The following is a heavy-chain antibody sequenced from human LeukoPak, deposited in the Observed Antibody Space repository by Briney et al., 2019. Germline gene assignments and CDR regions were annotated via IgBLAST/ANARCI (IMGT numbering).Heavy chain of an antibody. J-gene: IGHJ3*02. Sequence: GGSLRLSCAASGFSFSTYSMNWVRQAPGKGLEWVSSISSSSSYIYYADSVKGRFTISRDNAKNSLYLQMNSLRAEDTAVYYCARDWNWASGAFDIWGQGTMVTVSS. D-gene: IGHD1-1*01. CDR1: GFSFSTYS. CDR3: ARDWNWASGAFDI. CDR2: ISSSSSYI. V-gene: IGHV3-21*01.